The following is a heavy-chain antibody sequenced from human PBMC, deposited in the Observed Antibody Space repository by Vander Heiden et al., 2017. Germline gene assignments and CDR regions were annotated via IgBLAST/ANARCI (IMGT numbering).Heavy chain of an antibody. CDR1: GGSISSSSYY. Sequence: QLQLQESGPGLVKPSETLSLTCTVSGGSISSSSYYWGWIRQPPGKGLEWIGSIYYSGSTYYNPSLKSRVTISVDTSKNQFSLKLSSVTAADTAVYYCARHKPDYDILTGYVDYWGQGTLVTVSS. D-gene: IGHD3-9*01. CDR3: ARHKPDYDILTGYVDY. CDR2: IYYSGST. J-gene: IGHJ4*02. V-gene: IGHV4-39*01.